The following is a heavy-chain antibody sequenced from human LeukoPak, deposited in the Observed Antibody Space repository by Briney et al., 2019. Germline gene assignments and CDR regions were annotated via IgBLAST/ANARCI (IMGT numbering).Heavy chain of an antibody. J-gene: IGHJ4*02. Sequence: GGSLRLSCAASGFTFSSYAMSWVRQAPGKGLEWVSAISGSGGSTYYADSVKGLFTISRDNSKNTLYLQMNSLRAEDTAVYYCAKGMYYDFWSGYYASLDYWGQGTLVTVSS. CDR1: GFTFSSYA. CDR2: ISGSGGST. D-gene: IGHD3-3*01. CDR3: AKGMYYDFWSGYYASLDY. V-gene: IGHV3-23*01.